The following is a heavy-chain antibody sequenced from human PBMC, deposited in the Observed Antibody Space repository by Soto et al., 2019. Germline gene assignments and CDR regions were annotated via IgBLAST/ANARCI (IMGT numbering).Heavy chain of an antibody. V-gene: IGHV1-2*02. CDR2: INPNTGDT. D-gene: IGHD4-4*01. CDR3: AREFADYSTYRYYYGIDV. Sequence: ASEKVSCKASGYTLSDYYVHWGRQAPGEGPEGMGWINPNTGDTNYAQKFQGRVTMTRDTSISTAYVEVIRLRSDDTAAYYCAREFADYSTYRYYYGIDVWGQGTTVTVSS. J-gene: IGHJ6*02. CDR1: GYTLSDYY.